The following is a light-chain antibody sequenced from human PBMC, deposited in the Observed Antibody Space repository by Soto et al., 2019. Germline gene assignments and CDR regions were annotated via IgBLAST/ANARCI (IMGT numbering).Light chain of an antibody. CDR3: CSYAGTYTLYV. CDR2: DVS. V-gene: IGLV2-11*01. CDR1: SSDVGYYNY. J-gene: IGLJ1*01. Sequence: QSVLTQPRSVSGSPGQSVTISCTGTSSDVGYYNYVSWYQQHPGKAPKLMIYDVSKRPSGVPDRFSGSKSGNTASLTISGLQPEDEADYYCCSYAGTYTLYVFGTGTKVTVL.